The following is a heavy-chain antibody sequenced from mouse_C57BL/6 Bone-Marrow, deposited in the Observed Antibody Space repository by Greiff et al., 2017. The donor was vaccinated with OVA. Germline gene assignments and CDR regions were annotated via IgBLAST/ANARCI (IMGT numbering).Heavy chain of an antibody. V-gene: IGHV1-26*01. Sequence: VQLQQSGPELVKPGASVKISCKASGYTFTDYYMNWVKQSHGKSLEWIGDINPNNGGTSYNQKFKGKATLTVDKSSSTAYMELRSLTSEDSAVYYCAREGLPPFAYWGQGTLVTVSA. CDR1: GYTFTDYY. J-gene: IGHJ3*01. CDR3: AREGLPPFAY. CDR2: INPNNGGT. D-gene: IGHD2-4*01.